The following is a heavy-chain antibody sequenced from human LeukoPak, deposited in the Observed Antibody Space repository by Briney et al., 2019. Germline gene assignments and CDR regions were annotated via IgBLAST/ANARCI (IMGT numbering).Heavy chain of an antibody. V-gene: IGHV3-21*01. Sequence: SGGSLRLSCAASGFTFSSYSMNWVRQAPGKGLEWVSSTSSSSSYIYYADSVKGRFTVSRDNAKNSLYLQMNSLRAEDTAVYYCARLGYCSGGSCYENQHYYYGMDVWGQGTTVTVSS. J-gene: IGHJ6*02. CDR2: TSSSSSYI. CDR3: ARLGYCSGGSCYENQHYYYGMDV. D-gene: IGHD2-15*01. CDR1: GFTFSSYS.